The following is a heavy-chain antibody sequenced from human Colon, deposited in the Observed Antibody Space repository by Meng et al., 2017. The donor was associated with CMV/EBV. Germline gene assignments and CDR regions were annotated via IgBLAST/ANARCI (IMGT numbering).Heavy chain of an antibody. Sequence: QVQLVQSGTEVTKPGASVKVSCKTSGYTFTANHLHWVRQAPGQGLEWMGWIYPQDGGTYFAQKFQDRVTLTRDTSITTAHMELSGLTSDDTAIYYCVRESWYFDFWGEGTLVTVSS. CDR3: VRESWYFDF. CDR2: IYPQDGGT. CDR1: GYTFTANH. V-gene: IGHV1-2*02. D-gene: IGHD6-13*01. J-gene: IGHJ4*02.